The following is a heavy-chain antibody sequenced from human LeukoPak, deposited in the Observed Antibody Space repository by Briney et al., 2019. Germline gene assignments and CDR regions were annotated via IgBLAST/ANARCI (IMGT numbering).Heavy chain of an antibody. J-gene: IGHJ6*03. Sequence: SETLSLTCTVSGGSINNGGYYWSWIRQHPGKGLEWIGYIYYSGSTNYNPSLKSRVTISVDTSKNQFSLKLSSVTAADTAVYYCARDYYGSGSYYYYYMDVWGKGTTVTVSS. CDR1: GGSINNGGYY. CDR3: ARDYYGSGSYYYYYMDV. V-gene: IGHV4-61*08. CDR2: IYYSGST. D-gene: IGHD3-10*01.